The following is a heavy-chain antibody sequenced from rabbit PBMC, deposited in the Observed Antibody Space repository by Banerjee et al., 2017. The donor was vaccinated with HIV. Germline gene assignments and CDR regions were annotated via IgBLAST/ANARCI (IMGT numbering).Heavy chain of an antibody. CDR3: VRGALGTGYGDATFNF. V-gene: IGHV1S45*01. CDR1: GFSFSSGYY. CDR2: IFAGSSGST. Sequence: QEQLVESGGGLVKPGASLTLTCTASGFSFSSGYYMGWVRQAPGKGLEWIACIFAGSSGSTYYASWAKGRFTISKTSSTTVTLQMTSLTAADTATYFCVRGALGTGYGDATFNFWGQGTLVTVS. D-gene: IGHD6-1*01. J-gene: IGHJ3*01.